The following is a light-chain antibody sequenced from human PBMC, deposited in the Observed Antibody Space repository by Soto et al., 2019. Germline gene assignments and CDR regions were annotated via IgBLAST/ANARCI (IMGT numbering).Light chain of an antibody. CDR3: QQYGSSPFT. J-gene: IGKJ3*01. CDR2: GAS. Sequence: ESVLTQSPGTLSMSPGERATLSCRASQSVSSSYSAWYQQKPGQAPRLLIYGASRRATGIPDRFSGSGSGTDFXXTISRLEPEDFAVYYCQQYGSSPFTFGPGTKVDIK. CDR1: QSVSSSY. V-gene: IGKV3-20*01.